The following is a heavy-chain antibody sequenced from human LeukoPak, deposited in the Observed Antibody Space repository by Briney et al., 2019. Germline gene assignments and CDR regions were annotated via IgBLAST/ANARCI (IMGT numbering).Heavy chain of an antibody. CDR1: GFTFGSCW. D-gene: IGHD7-27*01. CDR3: TRDRGSSTLGDY. CDR2: IRSKAFGETA. J-gene: IGHJ4*02. V-gene: IGHV3-49*04. Sequence: GGSLRLSCAASGFTFGSCWMNWVRQAPGKGLEWVGFIRSKAFGETAEYAASVKGRFTISRDDSKSIAYLQMNSLKTEDTAVYYCTRDRGSSTLGDYWGQGTLVTVSS.